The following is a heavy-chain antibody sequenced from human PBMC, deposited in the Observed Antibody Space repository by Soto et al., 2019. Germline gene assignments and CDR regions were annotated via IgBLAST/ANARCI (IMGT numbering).Heavy chain of an antibody. CDR3: ARDSYDSSGYYSYFDY. J-gene: IGHJ4*02. Sequence: EVQLVESGGGLVQPGGSLRLSCAASGFTFSRYSMNWVRQAPGKGLEWVSYISSSSSTIYYADSVKGRFTISRDNAKNSLYLQMNSLRDEDTAVYYCARDSYDSSGYYSYFDYWGQVTLVTVSS. CDR1: GFTFSRYS. CDR2: ISSSSSTI. V-gene: IGHV3-48*02. D-gene: IGHD3-22*01.